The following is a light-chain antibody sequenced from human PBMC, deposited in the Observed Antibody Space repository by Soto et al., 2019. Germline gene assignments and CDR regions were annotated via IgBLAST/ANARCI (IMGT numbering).Light chain of an antibody. CDR3: QQYNDFQYI. J-gene: IGKJ2*01. CDR2: NAT. Sequence: DIQMTQSPSSLSASVGDRVTITCRASQTISSRLAWYQQKPGQAPKLLIYNATYLQAGVASRFSVSESVTEFSLTISSLQPDDFAVYYCQQYNDFQYIFGQGTRLDI. V-gene: IGKV1-5*03. CDR1: QTISSR.